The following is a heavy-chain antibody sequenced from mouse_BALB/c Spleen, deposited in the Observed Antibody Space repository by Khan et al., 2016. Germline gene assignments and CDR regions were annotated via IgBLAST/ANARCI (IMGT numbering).Heavy chain of an antibody. J-gene: IGHJ4*01. CDR3: ARTVDYPYYAMDY. D-gene: IGHD2-13*01. CDR2: INTNTGEP. Sequence: QIQLVQSGPELKKPGETVKISCKASEYTFTNYGMNWVKQAPGKGLKWMGWINTNTGEPTYAEEFKGRFAFSLEASARTAYLQINNLKNEDSSTYFCARTVDYPYYAMDYWGQGTSVTVSS. CDR1: EYTFTNYG. V-gene: IGHV9-3*02.